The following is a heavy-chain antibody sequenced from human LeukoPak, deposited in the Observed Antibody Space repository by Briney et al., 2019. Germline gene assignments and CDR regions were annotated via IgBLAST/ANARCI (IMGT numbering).Heavy chain of an antibody. D-gene: IGHD2/OR15-2a*01. V-gene: IGHV3-21*01. CDR3: ARDSSGHDAFDI. CDR1: GFTFSSYS. CDR2: ISSSSSYI. J-gene: IGHJ3*02. Sequence: PGGSLRLSCAASGFTFSSYSMNWVRQAPGKGLEWVSSISSSSSYIYYADSVKGRFTISRDNAKNSLYLQMNSLRAEDTAVYYCARDSSGHDAFDIWGQGTMVTVSS.